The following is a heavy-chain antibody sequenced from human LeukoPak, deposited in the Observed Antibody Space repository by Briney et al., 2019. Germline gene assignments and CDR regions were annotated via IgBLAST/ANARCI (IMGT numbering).Heavy chain of an antibody. J-gene: IGHJ4*02. CDR1: GGSISSYY. CDR3: ARGRDGNTMLDY. V-gene: IGHV4-59*08. CDR2: IYYSGST. Sequence: SETLSLTCTVSGGSISSYYWSWIRQPPGKGLEWIGYIYYSGSTNYNPSLKSRVTISVDTSKNQFSLKLSSVTAADTAIYYCARGRDGNTMLDYWGQGTLVTVSS. D-gene: IGHD5-24*01.